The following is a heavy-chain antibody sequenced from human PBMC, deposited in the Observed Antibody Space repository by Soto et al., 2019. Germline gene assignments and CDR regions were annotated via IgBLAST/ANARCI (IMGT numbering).Heavy chain of an antibody. Sequence: SETLSLTCTVSGGSISSYYWSWIRQPPGKGLEWIGYIYYSGSTNYNPSLKSRVTISVDTSKNQFSLKLSSVTAADTAVYYCARSNWLVAVAGSLDYWGRGTLVTVSS. J-gene: IGHJ4*02. V-gene: IGHV4-59*08. CDR3: ARSNWLVAVAGSLDY. CDR1: GGSISSYY. CDR2: IYYSGST. D-gene: IGHD6-19*01.